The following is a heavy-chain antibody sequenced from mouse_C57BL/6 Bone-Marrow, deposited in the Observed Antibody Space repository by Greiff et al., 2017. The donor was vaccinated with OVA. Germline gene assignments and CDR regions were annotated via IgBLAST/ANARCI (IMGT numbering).Heavy chain of an antibody. V-gene: IGHV1-52*01. CDR1: GYTFTSYW. CDR2: IDPSDSET. Sequence: VQLQQPGAELVRPGSSVKLSCKASGYTFTSYWMHWVKQRPIQGLEWIGNIDPSDSETHYNQKFKDKATLTVDKSSSTAYMQLSSLTSEDSAVYYCARELLREDWFAYWGQGTLVTVSA. J-gene: IGHJ3*01. CDR3: ARELLREDWFAY. D-gene: IGHD1-1*01.